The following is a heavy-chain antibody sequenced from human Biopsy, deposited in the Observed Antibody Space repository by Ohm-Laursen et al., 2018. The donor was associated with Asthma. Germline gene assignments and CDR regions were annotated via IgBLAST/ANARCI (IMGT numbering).Heavy chain of an antibody. CDR1: GGSFDTYA. CDR3: ARAIHGGNSDRLDFYYYGLDI. D-gene: IGHD4-23*01. Sequence: GATVKISCKASGGSFDTYAISWLRQAPRQGLEWMGGILPIFGTADYAQKFQARVTISADESTSTVYMELSSLRSEDTAVYYCARAIHGGNSDRLDFYYYGLDIWGQGTTVTVSS. J-gene: IGHJ6*02. CDR2: ILPIFGTA. V-gene: IGHV1-69*13.